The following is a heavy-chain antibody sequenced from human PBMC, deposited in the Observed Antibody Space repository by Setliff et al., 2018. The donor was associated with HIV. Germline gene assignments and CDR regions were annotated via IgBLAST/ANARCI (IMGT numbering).Heavy chain of an antibody. Sequence: SETLSLTCTVSGGSIRSDSYYWTWIRQPAGEGLEWIGRIYSSGNTNYNPSLESRVTISVDTSKNQFSLKLSSVTAADTAVDYCVREEKLSAVAGTMYYYYAMDVWGKGTTVTSPQ. CDR3: VREEKLSAVAGTMYYYYAMDV. CDR1: GGSIRSDSYY. CDR2: IYSSGNT. J-gene: IGHJ6*04. D-gene: IGHD6-19*01. V-gene: IGHV4-61*02.